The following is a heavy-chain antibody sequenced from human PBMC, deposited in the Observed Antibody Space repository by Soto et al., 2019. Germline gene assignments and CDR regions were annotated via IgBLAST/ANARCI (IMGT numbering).Heavy chain of an antibody. CDR2: ISAYHGNT. Sequence: QVQLVQSGAEVKKPGASVKVSCKASGYTFTSYGISWVRQAPGQGLEWMGWISAYHGNTNYAQKLQGRVTMTTDTSTSTAYIELRSLGSDDTAVYYCAIDIVVVVAASPSTFDSWGQGTLVTVSS. D-gene: IGHD2-15*01. CDR3: AIDIVVVVAASPSTFDS. J-gene: IGHJ4*02. V-gene: IGHV1-18*01. CDR1: GYTFTSYG.